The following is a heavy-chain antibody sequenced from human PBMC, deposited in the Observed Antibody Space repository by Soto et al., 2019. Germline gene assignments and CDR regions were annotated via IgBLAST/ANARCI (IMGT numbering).Heavy chain of an antibody. D-gene: IGHD3-22*01. Sequence: ESGGGVVQPGRSLRLSCAASGFTFSSYAMHWVRQAPGKGLEWVAVISYDGSNKYYADSVKGRFTISRDNSKNTLYLQMNSLRAEDTAVYYCARDSMYYYDSSGYSDYYYYYGMDVWGQGTTVTVSS. J-gene: IGHJ6*02. CDR3: ARDSMYYYDSSGYSDYYYYYGMDV. CDR2: ISYDGSNK. V-gene: IGHV3-30-3*01. CDR1: GFTFSSYA.